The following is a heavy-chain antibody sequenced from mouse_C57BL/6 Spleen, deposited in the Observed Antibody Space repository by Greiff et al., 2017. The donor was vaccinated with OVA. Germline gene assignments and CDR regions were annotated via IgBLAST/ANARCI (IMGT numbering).Heavy chain of an antibody. CDR3: ARGYSNFPYYFDY. Sequence: EVQLQQSGPELVKPGASVKISCKASGYTFTDYYMNWVKQSHGKSLEWIGDINPNNGGTSYNQKFKGKATLTVDKSSSTAYMELRSLTSEDSAVYYCARGYSNFPYYFDYWGQGTTLTVSS. CDR1: GYTFTDYY. D-gene: IGHD2-5*01. CDR2: INPNNGGT. V-gene: IGHV1-26*01. J-gene: IGHJ2*01.